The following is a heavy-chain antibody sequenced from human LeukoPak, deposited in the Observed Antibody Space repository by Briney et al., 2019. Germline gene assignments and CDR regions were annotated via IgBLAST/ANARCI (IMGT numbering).Heavy chain of an antibody. CDR1: GYTFTGYY. Sequence: APVKVSCKASGYTFTGYYMHWVRQAPGQGLEWMGWINPNSGGTNYAQKFQGRVTMTRDTSISTAYMELSRLRSDDTAVYYCARDRSYDYVWGSYRFGAFDIWGQGTMVTVSS. CDR3: ARDRSYDYVWGSYRFGAFDI. D-gene: IGHD3-16*02. CDR2: INPNSGGT. V-gene: IGHV1-2*02. J-gene: IGHJ3*02.